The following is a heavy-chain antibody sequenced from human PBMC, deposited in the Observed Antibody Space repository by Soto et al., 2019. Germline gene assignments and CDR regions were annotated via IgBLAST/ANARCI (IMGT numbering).Heavy chain of an antibody. CDR1: GFSLSTSGVG. CDR3: AHSEGYYDSSGYRHYFDY. D-gene: IGHD3-22*01. Sequence: QIALKESGPTLVKPTQTLTLTCTFSGFSLSTSGVGVGWIRQPPGKALEWLALIYWDDDKRYSPSLKSRLTLPKXTXXXRXXLTLTNIDPLDTATYYCAHSEGYYDSSGYRHYFDYWGQGALVTVSS. J-gene: IGHJ4*02. CDR2: IYWDDDK. V-gene: IGHV2-5*02.